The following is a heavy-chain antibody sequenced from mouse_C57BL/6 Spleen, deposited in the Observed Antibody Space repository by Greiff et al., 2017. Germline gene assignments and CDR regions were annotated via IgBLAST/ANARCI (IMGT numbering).Heavy chain of an antibody. J-gene: IGHJ4*01. CDR3: ASRCSSRYYAMGD. CDR2: FHPYNDDT. CDR1: GYTFTTSP. Sequence: VQLQQSGAELVKPGASVKMSCKASGYTFTTSPMEWMKQNHGKSLEWIGNFHPYNDDTKYNEKFKGKATLTVEKSSSTVYLELSRLTSDDSAVYYWASRCSSRYYAMGDWGQVASVTV. V-gene: IGHV1-47*01. D-gene: IGHD1-1*01.